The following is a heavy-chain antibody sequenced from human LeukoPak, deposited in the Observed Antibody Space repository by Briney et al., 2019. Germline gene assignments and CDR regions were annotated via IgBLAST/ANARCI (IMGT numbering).Heavy chain of an antibody. J-gene: IGHJ5*02. V-gene: IGHV1-69*13. CDR2: IIPIFGTA. CDR1: GGTFSSYA. D-gene: IGHD6-13*01. Sequence: GASVKVSCKASGGTFSSYAISWVRQAPGQGLEWMGGIIPIFGTASYAQKFQGRVTITADESTSTAYMELSSLRSEDTAVYYCARDPNSSWLYNWFDPWGQGTLVTVSS. CDR3: ARDPNSSWLYNWFDP.